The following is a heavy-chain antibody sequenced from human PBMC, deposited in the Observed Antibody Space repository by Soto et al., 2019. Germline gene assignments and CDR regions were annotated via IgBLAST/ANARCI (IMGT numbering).Heavy chain of an antibody. J-gene: IGHJ4*02. D-gene: IGHD5-18*01. V-gene: IGHV1-58*01. CDR1: GFTFTSSA. CDR3: AAEGNVDTGLVDY. Sequence: QMQLVQSGPEVKKPGTSVKVSCKASGFTFTSSAVQWVRQARGQRLEWIGWIVVGSGNTNYAQKFQERVTITRDMSTSTAYMELSSLRSEDTAVYYCAAEGNVDTGLVDYWGQGTLVTV. CDR2: IVVGSGNT.